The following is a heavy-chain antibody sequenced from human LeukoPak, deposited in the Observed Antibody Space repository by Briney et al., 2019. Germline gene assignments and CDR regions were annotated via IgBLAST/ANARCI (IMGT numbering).Heavy chain of an antibody. CDR1: GFTVSRNY. Sequence: GGSLRLSCAASGFTVSRNYMTWVRQAPGKGLEWVSVIYGGGSTSYADSVKGRFTISRDNSRSTLYLQMNSLRGEDTAVYYCARGRITIFGVADMGGFDYWGQGSLVAVSS. J-gene: IGHJ4*02. D-gene: IGHD3-3*01. CDR3: ARGRITIFGVADMGGFDY. V-gene: IGHV3-53*01. CDR2: IYGGGST.